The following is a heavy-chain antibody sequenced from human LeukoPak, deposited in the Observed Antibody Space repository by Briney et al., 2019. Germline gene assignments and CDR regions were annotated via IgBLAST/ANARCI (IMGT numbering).Heavy chain of an antibody. CDR1: GGTFSSYA. V-gene: IGHV1-69*13. CDR2: IIPIFGTA. D-gene: IGHD5-24*01. J-gene: IGHJ4*02. Sequence: SVKVSCKASGGTFSSYAISWVRQAPGQGLEWMGGIIPIFGTANYAQKFQGRVTITADESTSTAYMELSSLRSEDTAVYYCASGRRDGCIQYYFDYWGQGTLVTVSS. CDR3: ASGRRDGCIQYYFDY.